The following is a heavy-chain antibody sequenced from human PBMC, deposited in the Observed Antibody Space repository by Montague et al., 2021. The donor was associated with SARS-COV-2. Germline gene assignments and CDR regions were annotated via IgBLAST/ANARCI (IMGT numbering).Heavy chain of an antibody. CDR2: IYYRGST. CDR3: AREGLHNWFDP. CDR1: NGSINSYY. J-gene: IGHJ5*02. V-gene: IGHV4-59*01. Sequence: SETLSLTCTVSNGSINSYYWSWVRRPPGKRLEWIGYIYYRGSTNYNPPLESRVTMSIDTSKNQFSLKLRSVTAADTAVYFCAREGLHNWFDPWGQGTLVIVSS.